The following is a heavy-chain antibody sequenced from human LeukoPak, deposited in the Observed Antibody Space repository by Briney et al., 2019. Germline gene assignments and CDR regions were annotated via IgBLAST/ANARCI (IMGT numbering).Heavy chain of an antibody. D-gene: IGHD6-13*01. V-gene: IGHV4-34*01. CDR2: LYYSGIT. CDR1: GGSLSGYY. J-gene: IGHJ4*02. CDR3: ARRTAAETIDY. Sequence: SETLSLTCAVYGGSLSGYYWSWIRQPPGKGLEWIATLYYSGITYYNPPLRSRVAISADTYKNQFSLKLNSVTAADTAVYYCARRTAAETIDYWGQGTLVTVSS.